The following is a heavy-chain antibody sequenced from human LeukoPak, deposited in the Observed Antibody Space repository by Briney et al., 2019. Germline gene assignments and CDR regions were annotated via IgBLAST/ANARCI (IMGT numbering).Heavy chain of an antibody. J-gene: IGHJ4*02. D-gene: IGHD6-13*01. V-gene: IGHV3-48*03. CDR2: ISSSGSTI. Sequence: GGSLRLSCAASGFTFSSYEMNWVRQAAGKGLEWVSYISSSGSTIYYADSVKGRFTISRDNAKNSLYLQMNSLRAEDTAVYYCAREGIAAAGTVGYFDYWGQGTLVTVSS. CDR1: GFTFSSYE. CDR3: AREGIAAAGTVGYFDY.